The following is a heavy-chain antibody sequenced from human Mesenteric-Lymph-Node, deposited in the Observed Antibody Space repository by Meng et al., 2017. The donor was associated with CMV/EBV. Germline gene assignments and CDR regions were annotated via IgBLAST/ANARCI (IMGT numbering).Heavy chain of an antibody. D-gene: IGHD2-21*02. CDR3: ASTRVVTTTHFDY. CDR1: GFTFSDYY. V-gene: IGHV3-11*01. CDR2: ISTRGGTI. J-gene: IGHJ4*02. Sequence: GGSLRLSCAASGFTFSDYYMSWIRQAPGKGLEWVSYISTRGGTIYYADSVTGRFTISRDNAKNSLYLQMNSLRAEDTAVYYCASTRVVTTTHFDYWGQGTLVTVSS.